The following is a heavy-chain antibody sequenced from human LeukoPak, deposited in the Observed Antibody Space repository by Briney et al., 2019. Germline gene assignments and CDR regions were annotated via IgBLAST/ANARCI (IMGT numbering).Heavy chain of an antibody. CDR3: ARRLASYVVDH. CDR1: GFTFNTYG. D-gene: IGHD2-21*01. CDR2: IRYDGSEK. V-gene: IGHV3-30*02. J-gene: IGHJ4*02. Sequence: PGRSLRLSCAASGFTFNTYGMHWVRHAPGKGLEWVAFIRYDGSEKYYGDSVKGRFTIFRDNSKKTLSLQMSSLRVEDTAVYFCARRLASYVVDHWGQGTLVTVSS.